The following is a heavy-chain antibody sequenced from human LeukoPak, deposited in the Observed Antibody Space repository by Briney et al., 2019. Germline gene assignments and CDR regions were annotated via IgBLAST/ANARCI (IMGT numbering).Heavy chain of an antibody. CDR3: ARSGIAARTNWFDP. CDR2: ISSSSSYI. D-gene: IGHD6-6*01. J-gene: IGHJ5*02. V-gene: IGHV3-21*01. Sequence: PGGSLRLSCAASGFTFSSYSMNWVRQAPGKGLEWVSSISSSSSYIYYADSVKGRFTISRDNAKNSLYLQMNSLRAEDTAVYYCARSGIAARTNWFDPWGQGTLVTVSS. CDR1: GFTFSSYS.